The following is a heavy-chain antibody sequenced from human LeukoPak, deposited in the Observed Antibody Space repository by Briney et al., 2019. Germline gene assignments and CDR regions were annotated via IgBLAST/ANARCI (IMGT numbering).Heavy chain of an antibody. CDR1: GFIFSSYA. J-gene: IGHJ4*02. V-gene: IGHV3-23*01. CDR2: ISGSGGST. D-gene: IGHD3-10*01. Sequence: QPGGSLRLSCAASGFIFSSYAMSWVRQAPGKGLEWVSAISGSGGSTYYADSVKGRFTISRDNSKNTLYLQMNSLRAEDTAVYYCAKDRYYGSGSYYFDYWGQGTLVTVSS. CDR3: AKDRYYGSGSYYFDY.